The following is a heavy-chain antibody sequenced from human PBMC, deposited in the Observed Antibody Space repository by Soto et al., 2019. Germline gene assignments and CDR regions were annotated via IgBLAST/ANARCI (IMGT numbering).Heavy chain of an antibody. J-gene: IGHJ4*02. CDR1: GGTFSSYA. V-gene: IGHV1-69*13. D-gene: IGHD3-3*01. CDR3: ATRITIFGVVIPWYFDY. CDR2: IIPIFGTA. Sequence: SVKVSCKASGGTFSSYAISWVRQAPGQGLEWMGGIIPIFGTANYAQKFQGRVTITADESTSTAYMELSSLRSEDTAVYYCATRITIFGVVIPWYFDYWGQGTLVTVSS.